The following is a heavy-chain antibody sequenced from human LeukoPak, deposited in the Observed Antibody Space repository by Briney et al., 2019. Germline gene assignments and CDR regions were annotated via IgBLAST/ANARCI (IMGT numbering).Heavy chain of an antibody. CDR1: GFTFSDYY. V-gene: IGHV3-74*01. J-gene: IGHJ3*02. Sequence: PGGSLRLSCAASGFTFSDYYMSWIRQAPGKGLEWVSRINSDGSSISYAGSVKGRFTISRDNAKNTLYLQMYSLRAEDTAVYYCARVVYYYDSSGYPNAFDMWGQGTMVTVSS. D-gene: IGHD3-22*01. CDR3: ARVVYYYDSSGYPNAFDM. CDR2: INSDGSSI.